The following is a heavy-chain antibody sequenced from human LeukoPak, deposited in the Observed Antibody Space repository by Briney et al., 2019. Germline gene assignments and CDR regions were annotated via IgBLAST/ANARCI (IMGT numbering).Heavy chain of an antibody. CDR1: GFTVSSNY. D-gene: IGHD3-3*01. CDR3: ARDRYYDLWSGYPLDY. V-gene: IGHV3-11*04. J-gene: IGHJ4*02. CDR2: ISSSGSTI. Sequence: PGGSLRLSCAASGFTVSSNYMSWVRQAPGKGLEWVSYISSSGSTIYYADSVKGRFAISRDNAKNSLYLQMNRLRAEDTAVYYCARDRYYDLWSGYPLDYWGQGTLVTVSS.